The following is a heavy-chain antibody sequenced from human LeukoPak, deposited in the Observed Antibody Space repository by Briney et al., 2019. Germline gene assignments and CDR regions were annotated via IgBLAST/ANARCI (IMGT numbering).Heavy chain of an antibody. Sequence: SVTVSCTASGGTFSSYAISWVRQAPGQGLEWMGGIIPIFGTANYAQKFQGRVTITADESTSTAYMELSSLRSEDTAVYYCARDYGSGSYYDYWGQGTLVTVSS. V-gene: IGHV1-69*01. D-gene: IGHD3-10*01. J-gene: IGHJ4*02. CDR1: GGTFSSYA. CDR2: IIPIFGTA. CDR3: ARDYGSGSYYDY.